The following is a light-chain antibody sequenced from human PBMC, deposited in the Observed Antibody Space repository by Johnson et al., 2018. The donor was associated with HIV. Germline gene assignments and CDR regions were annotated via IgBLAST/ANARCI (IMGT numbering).Light chain of an antibody. CDR3: GTWDSSLSAGV. CDR1: SSNIGNNY. V-gene: IGLV1-51*01. Sequence: QSVLTQPPSVSAAPGQKVTISCSGSSSNIGNNYVSWYQQIAGTAPKLLIYDNNKRPSGIPDRFSGSKSGTSATLGITGLQTVDEADYYCGTWDSSLSAGVFGTGTTVIVL. CDR2: DNN. J-gene: IGLJ1*01.